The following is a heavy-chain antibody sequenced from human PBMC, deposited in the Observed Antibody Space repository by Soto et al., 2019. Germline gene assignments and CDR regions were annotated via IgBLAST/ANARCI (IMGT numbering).Heavy chain of an antibody. J-gene: IGHJ4*02. CDR3: AGIKPGDGYNTAFDY. CDR2: IIPILPTT. Sequence: QVQLVQSGAEVKKPGSSVKVSCKASGGTFSNYIINWVRQAPGQGLEWMGRIIPILPTTNYAQKFQGRATITADKSTNTAYMELSGLGSEDTALYYCAGIKPGDGYNTAFDYWGQGTVVTVAP. CDR1: GGTFSNYI. V-gene: IGHV1-69*08. D-gene: IGHD2-21*01.